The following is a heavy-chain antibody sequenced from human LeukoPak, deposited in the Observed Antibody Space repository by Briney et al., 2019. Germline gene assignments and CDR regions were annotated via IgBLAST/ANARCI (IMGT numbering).Heavy chain of an antibody. CDR2: IYTSGST. V-gene: IGHV4-4*07. J-gene: IGHJ4*02. D-gene: IGHD3-22*01. CDR3: ARESPYYYDSSGYHFDY. CDR1: GGSISSYY. Sequence: ASETLSLTCTVSGGSISSYYWSWIRQPAGKGLEWIGRIYTSGSTNYNPSLKSRVTMSVDTSKNQFSLKLSSVTAADTAVYYCARESPYYYDSSGYHFDYWDQGTLVTVSS.